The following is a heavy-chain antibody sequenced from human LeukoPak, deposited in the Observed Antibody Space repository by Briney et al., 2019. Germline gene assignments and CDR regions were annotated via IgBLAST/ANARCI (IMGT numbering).Heavy chain of an antibody. J-gene: IGHJ5*02. CDR2: ITSASDYV. V-gene: IGHV3-21*01. Sequence: PGGSLRLSCAPSGFTFSSYSMNWVRQAPGKGLEWVSSITSASDYVYYADSVKGRFTISRDDAENALYLQMNSLRAEDTAVYYCARGGDCSGGSCYIWFDPWGQGTLVTVSS. CDR3: ARGGDCSGGSCYIWFDP. CDR1: GFTFSSYS. D-gene: IGHD2-15*01.